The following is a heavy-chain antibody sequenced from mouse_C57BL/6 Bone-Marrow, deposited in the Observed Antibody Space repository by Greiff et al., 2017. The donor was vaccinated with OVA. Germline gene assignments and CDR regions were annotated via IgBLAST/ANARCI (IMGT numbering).Heavy chain of an antibody. D-gene: IGHD1-1*01. V-gene: IGHV14-2*01. CDR1: GFNIKDYY. CDR2: IDSEDGET. CDR3: AFTTVPFYAMDY. J-gene: IGHJ4*01. Sequence: VQLKESGAELVKPGASVKLSCTASGFNIKDYYMHWVKQRTEQGLEWIGRIDSEDGETKYAPKFQGKTTITADTTSNTAYLQLSSLTSEDTAFYYCAFTTVPFYAMDYWGQGTSVTVSS.